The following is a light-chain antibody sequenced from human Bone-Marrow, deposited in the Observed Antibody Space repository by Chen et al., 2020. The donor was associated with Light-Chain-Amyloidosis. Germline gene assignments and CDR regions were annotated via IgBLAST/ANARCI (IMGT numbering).Light chain of an antibody. CDR2: GVS. Sequence: QSALTQPASVSGSPGQSITLSCTGTSSDFDIYNYVSWFQHHPDKAPKLIIYGVSNRPSGVSTRFSGYKSGNTASLTISGLQAEDEADYYCSSYSTSDTPVFGGGTKLTVL. V-gene: IGLV2-14*03. CDR3: SSYSTSDTPV. CDR1: SSDFDIYNY. J-gene: IGLJ2*01.